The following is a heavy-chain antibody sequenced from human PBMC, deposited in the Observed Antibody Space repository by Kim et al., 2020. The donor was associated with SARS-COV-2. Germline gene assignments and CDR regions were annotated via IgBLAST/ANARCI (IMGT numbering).Heavy chain of an antibody. Sequence: ASVKVSCKASGYTFTSYGISWVRQAPGQGLEWMGWISAYNGNTNYAQKLQGRVTMTTDTSTSTAYMELRSLRSDDTAVYYCAREGDPILYGDYLAHFDYWGQGTLVTVSS. CDR1: GYTFTSYG. CDR3: AREGDPILYGDYLAHFDY. V-gene: IGHV1-18*01. J-gene: IGHJ4*02. CDR2: ISAYNGNT. D-gene: IGHD4-17*01.